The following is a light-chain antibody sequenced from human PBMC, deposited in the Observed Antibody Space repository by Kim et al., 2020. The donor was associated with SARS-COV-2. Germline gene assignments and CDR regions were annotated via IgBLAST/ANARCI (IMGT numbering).Light chain of an antibody. V-gene: IGKV3-11*01. J-gene: IGKJ4*01. CDR3: QHRTNWPPGLT. Sequence: PGESATLSCRASQSISGYLAWYQQQPGQAPRLLIYDTSNRATGIPAKFSGSGSGADFTLTISNLEPEDSAIYYCQHRTNWPPGLTFGGGTKVDIK. CDR1: QSISGY. CDR2: DTS.